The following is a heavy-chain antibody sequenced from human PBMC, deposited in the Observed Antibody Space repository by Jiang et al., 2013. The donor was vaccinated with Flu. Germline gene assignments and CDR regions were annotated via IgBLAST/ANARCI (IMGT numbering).Heavy chain of an antibody. J-gene: IGHJ3*02. D-gene: IGHD4-17*01. CDR2: ISYDGSNK. CDR1: GFTFSSYA. Sequence: VQLVESGGGVVQPGRSLRLSCAASGFTFSSYAMHWVRQAPGKGLEWVAVISYDGSNKYYADSVKGRFTISRDNSKNTLYLQMNSLRAEDTAVYYCARFPTVTNTDDAFDIWGQGTMVTVSS. CDR3: ARFPTVTNTDDAFDI. V-gene: IGHV3-30*04.